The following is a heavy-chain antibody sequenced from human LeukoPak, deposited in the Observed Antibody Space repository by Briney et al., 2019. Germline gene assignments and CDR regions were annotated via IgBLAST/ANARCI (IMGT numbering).Heavy chain of an antibody. D-gene: IGHD3-10*01. Sequence: RSLRLSCSASGFTFGDHAVIWVRQAPGKGPEWVGFIRSKGYGGTTEYAASVEGRFSLSRDDSKSFVYLQMSSLKTEDTAVYYCTRVRSGNDFDYWGQGTLVTVSS. J-gene: IGHJ4*02. CDR2: IRSKGYGGTT. CDR3: TRVRSGNDFDY. CDR1: GFTFGDHA. V-gene: IGHV3-49*04.